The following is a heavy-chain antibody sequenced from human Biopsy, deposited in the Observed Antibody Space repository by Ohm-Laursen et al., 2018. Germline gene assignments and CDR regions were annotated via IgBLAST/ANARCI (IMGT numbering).Heavy chain of an antibody. D-gene: IGHD6-25*01. CDR1: GGSISSDY. J-gene: IGHJ4*02. Sequence: GTLSLTCSVSGGSISSDYWSWIRQPPRKGLEWIGYISSRGSTNYNPSLRGRVTISVDTSKNQFSLKLRSVTAADTAVYYCAREAAIIDPRTRAFDYWGQGTLVTVSS. CDR3: AREAAIIDPRTRAFDY. V-gene: IGHV4-59*01. CDR2: ISSRGST.